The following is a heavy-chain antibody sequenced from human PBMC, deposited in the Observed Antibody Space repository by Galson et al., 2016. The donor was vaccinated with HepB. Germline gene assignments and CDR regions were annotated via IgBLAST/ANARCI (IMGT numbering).Heavy chain of an antibody. J-gene: IGHJ3*02. CDR2: IYYSGTT. D-gene: IGHD1-1*01. V-gene: IGHV4-39*01. CDR1: GDSTRSTVHY. Sequence: ETLSLTCTVSGDSTRSTVHYWGWIRQPPGKGLEWIGSIYYSGTTYYNPALESRVTISVDTTNNQFSLRLSSVTAADTAVYYCARQSHNWKDAFDIWGQGTVVTVSS. CDR3: ARQSHNWKDAFDI.